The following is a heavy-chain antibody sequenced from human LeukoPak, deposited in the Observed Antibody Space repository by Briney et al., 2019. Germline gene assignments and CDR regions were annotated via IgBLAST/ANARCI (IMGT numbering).Heavy chain of an antibody. Sequence: ASVKVSCKASGGTFSSYAISWVRQAPGQGLEWMGRIIPIFGTANYAQKFQGRVTITTDESTSTAYMELSSLRSEDTAVYYCARGDGSGSYYSIDYWGQGTLVTVSS. V-gene: IGHV1-69*05. CDR1: GGTFSSYA. J-gene: IGHJ4*02. CDR2: IIPIFGTA. CDR3: ARGDGSGSYYSIDY. D-gene: IGHD3-10*01.